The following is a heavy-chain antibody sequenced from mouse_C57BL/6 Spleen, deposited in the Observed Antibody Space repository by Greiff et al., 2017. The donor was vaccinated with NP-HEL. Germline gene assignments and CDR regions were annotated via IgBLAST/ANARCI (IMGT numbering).Heavy chain of an antibody. D-gene: IGHD2-12*01. J-gene: IGHJ1*03. Sequence: EVQRVESGGGLVKPGGSLKLSCAASGFTFSSYAMSWVRQTPEKRLEWVATISDGGSYTYYPDNVKGRFTISRDNAKNNLYLQMSHLKSEDTAMYYCAREPYSNDGYFDVWGTGTTVTVSS. CDR1: GFTFSSYA. CDR2: ISDGGSYT. CDR3: AREPYSNDGYFDV. V-gene: IGHV5-4*01.